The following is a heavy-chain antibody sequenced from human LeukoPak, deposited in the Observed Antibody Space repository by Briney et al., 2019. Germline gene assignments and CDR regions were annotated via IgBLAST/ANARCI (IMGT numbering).Heavy chain of an antibody. CDR2: IYSSGKT. Sequence: GGSLTLSCAASGFTVSSSNYMNWVRQAPGKGLEWVSIIYSSGKTYYADSVKGRFTISRDNSKNTLYVQMNSLRVEDTAVYYCARAGLGYLDLWGRGTLVTVSS. J-gene: IGHJ2*01. D-gene: IGHD6-6*01. CDR1: GFTVSSSNY. CDR3: ARAGLGYLDL. V-gene: IGHV3-53*01.